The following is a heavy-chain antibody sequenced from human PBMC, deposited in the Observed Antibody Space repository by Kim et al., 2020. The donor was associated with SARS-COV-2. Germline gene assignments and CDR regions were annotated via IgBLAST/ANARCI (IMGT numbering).Heavy chain of an antibody. V-gene: IGHV3-23*03. Sequence: GGSLRLSCAASGFTFSSYAMSWVRQAPGKGLECVSVIYSDGSSTYYADSVKGRFTISRDNSKNTLYLQMNSLRAGDTAVYYCAKDQVALGDWGQGTLVTGSS. CDR1: GFTFSSYA. CDR2: IYSDGSST. J-gene: IGHJ4*02. CDR3: AKDQVALGD. D-gene: IGHD2-15*01.